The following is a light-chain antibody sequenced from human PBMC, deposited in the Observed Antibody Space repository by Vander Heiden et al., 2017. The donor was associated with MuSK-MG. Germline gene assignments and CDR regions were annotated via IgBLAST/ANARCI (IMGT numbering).Light chain of an antibody. Sequence: DTQMTHSPSTLSASVGDRVTITCRASQSISSWLAWYQQEPGKAPKLLIYKASSLESGVPSRFSGSGSGTEFTLTISSLQPDDFATYYCQHYNSYSWTFGQGTKVEIK. J-gene: IGKJ1*01. V-gene: IGKV1-5*03. CDR2: KAS. CDR3: QHYNSYSWT. CDR1: QSISSW.